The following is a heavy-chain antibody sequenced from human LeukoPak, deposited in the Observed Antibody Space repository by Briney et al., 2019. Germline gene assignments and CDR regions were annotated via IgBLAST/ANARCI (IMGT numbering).Heavy chain of an antibody. CDR2: IFYSGST. D-gene: IGHD5-24*01. CDR1: GGSISTSNYY. J-gene: IGHJ4*02. V-gene: IGHV4-39*07. Sequence: SETLSLTCTVSGGSISTSNYYWGWIRQPPGKGLEWIGNIFYSGSTYYSPSVKSRVTISLDTSRNQFSLKLNSVTAADTAVYYCAKSGYNRFDYWGQGTLVTVSS. CDR3: AKSGYNRFDY.